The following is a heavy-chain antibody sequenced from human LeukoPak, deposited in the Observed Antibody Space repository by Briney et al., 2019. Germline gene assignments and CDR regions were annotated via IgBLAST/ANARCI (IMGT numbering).Heavy chain of an antibody. Sequence: ASVKVSCKVSGYTLTELSMHWVRQAPGKGLEWMGGFDPEDGETIYAQKFQGRVTMTEDTSTDTAYMELSSLRAEDTAVYYCARDICSGGSCYWAVDYWGQGTLVTVSS. CDR1: GYTLTELS. J-gene: IGHJ4*02. D-gene: IGHD2-15*01. CDR3: ARDICSGGSCYWAVDY. V-gene: IGHV1-24*01. CDR2: FDPEDGET.